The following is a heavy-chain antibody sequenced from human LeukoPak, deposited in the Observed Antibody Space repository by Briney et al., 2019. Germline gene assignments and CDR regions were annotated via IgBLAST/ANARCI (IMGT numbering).Heavy chain of an antibody. D-gene: IGHD6-19*01. CDR1: GFTFSSYA. Sequence: GGSLRLSCAASGFTFSSYAMTRVREAPGEGVEWVSEISGSGGNTYYAESVKSRFTISRDNSKSTLYLQMNSLRAEDTAVYYCAKDPFGGGCHRCWFDPWGQGTLVTVSS. J-gene: IGHJ5*02. CDR3: AKDPFGGGCHRCWFDP. CDR2: ISGSGGNT. V-gene: IGHV3-23*01.